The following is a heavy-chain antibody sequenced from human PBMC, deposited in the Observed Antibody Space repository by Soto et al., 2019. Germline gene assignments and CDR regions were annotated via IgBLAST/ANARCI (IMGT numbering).Heavy chain of an antibody. D-gene: IGHD6-19*01. Sequence: ASVKASCKASGYTFTGYAMHWVRQAPGQRLEWMGWINAGNGNTKYSQKFQGRVTITRDTSASTAYMELSSLRSEDTAVYYCARAGAVAADFDYGGQGTLVTVSS. V-gene: IGHV1-3*01. J-gene: IGHJ4*02. CDR2: INAGNGNT. CDR1: GYTFTGYA. CDR3: ARAGAVAADFDY.